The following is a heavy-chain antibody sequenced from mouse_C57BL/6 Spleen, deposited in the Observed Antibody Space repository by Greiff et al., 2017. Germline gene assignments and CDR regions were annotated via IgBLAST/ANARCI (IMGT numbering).Heavy chain of an antibody. Sequence: QVQLKQSGAELAKPGASVTLSCKASGYTFTSYWMHWVKQRPGQGLEWIGYINPSSGSTKYNQKFKDKATLTADKSSSTAYMQLSSLTYEDSAVYYCARSKDYGSSYGYFDVWGTGTTVTVSS. CDR1: GYTFTSYW. V-gene: IGHV1-7*01. CDR3: ARSKDYGSSYGYFDV. J-gene: IGHJ1*03. CDR2: INPSSGST. D-gene: IGHD1-1*01.